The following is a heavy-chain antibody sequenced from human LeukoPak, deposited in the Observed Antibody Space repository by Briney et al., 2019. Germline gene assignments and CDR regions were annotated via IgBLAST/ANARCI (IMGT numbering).Heavy chain of an antibody. CDR1: GYTFTSYY. CDR3: ARGSSSWGGLANWFDP. D-gene: IGHD6-13*01. J-gene: IGHJ5*02. V-gene: IGHV1-46*01. Sequence: GASVTVSCTASGYTFTSYYMHWVRQAPGQGLEWMGIINPSGGSTSYAQKFQGRVTMTRDTSTSTVYMELSSLRSEDTAVYYCARGSSSWGGLANWFDPWGQGTLVTVSS. CDR2: INPSGGST.